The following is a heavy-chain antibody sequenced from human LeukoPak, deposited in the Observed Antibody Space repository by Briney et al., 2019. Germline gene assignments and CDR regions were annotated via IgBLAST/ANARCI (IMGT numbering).Heavy chain of an antibody. V-gene: IGHV4-30-2*01. J-gene: IGHJ4*02. CDR3: ARLGANWNYIH. CDR1: GGSISSGGYY. Sequence: PSKTLSLTCTVSGGSISSGGYYWSWIRQPPGKGLEWIGYIYHSGSTYYNPSLKSRVTISVDRSKNQFSLKLSSVTAADTAVYYCARLGANWNYIHWGQGTLVTVSS. D-gene: IGHD1-7*01. CDR2: IYHSGST.